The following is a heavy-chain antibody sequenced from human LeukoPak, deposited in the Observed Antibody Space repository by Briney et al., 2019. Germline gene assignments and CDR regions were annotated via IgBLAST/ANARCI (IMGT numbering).Heavy chain of an antibody. D-gene: IGHD1-20*01. CDR3: ARHLAVYNWNGNWFDP. J-gene: IGHJ5*02. CDR1: GGSISSSSYY. Sequence: SETLSLTCTVSGGSISSSSYYWCWLRQPPGKGLEWNGSIYYSGSTYYNPSLKSRVTISVDPSKNQFSLKLSSVTAADTAVYYCARHLAVYNWNGNWFDPWGQGTLVTVSS. CDR2: IYYSGST. V-gene: IGHV4-39*01.